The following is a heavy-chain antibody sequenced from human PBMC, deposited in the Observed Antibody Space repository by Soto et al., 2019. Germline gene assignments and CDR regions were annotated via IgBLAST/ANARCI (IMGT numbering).Heavy chain of an antibody. CDR3: AKGLGRRIAVAGTSDY. V-gene: IGHV3-9*01. CDR2: ISWNSGSI. CDR1: GFTFDDYA. J-gene: IGHJ4*02. Sequence: GGSLRLSCAASGFTFDDYAMHWVRQAPGKGLEWVSGISWNSGSIGYADSVKGRFTISRDNAKNSLYLQMNSLRAEDTALYYCAKGLGRRIAVAGTSDYWGQGTLVTVSS. D-gene: IGHD6-19*01.